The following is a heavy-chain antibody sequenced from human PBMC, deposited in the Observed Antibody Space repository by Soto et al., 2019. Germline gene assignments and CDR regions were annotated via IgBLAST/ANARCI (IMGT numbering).Heavy chain of an antibody. CDR1: GYSFTIYC. V-gene: IGHV5-10-1*01. J-gene: IGHJ6*02. Sequence: GESLKISCKGSGYSFTIYCISWVLQMPGKGLEWMGRIDPSDSYTNYSPSFQGHVTISADKSISTAYLQWSSLKASDTAMYYCARGYSSGWSSYYYYYYGMDAWGQGTTVTVSS. D-gene: IGHD6-19*01. CDR2: IDPSDSYT. CDR3: ARGYSSGWSSYYYYYYGMDA.